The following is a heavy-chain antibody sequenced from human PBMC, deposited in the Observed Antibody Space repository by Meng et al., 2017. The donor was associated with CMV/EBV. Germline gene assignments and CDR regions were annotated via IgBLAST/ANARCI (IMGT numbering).Heavy chain of an antibody. J-gene: IGHJ4*02. Sequence: GGSLRLSCAASGFTFSSYDMHWVRQATGKGLEWVSAIGTAGDTYYPGSVKGRFTISRDNAKNTLYLQMNSLRAEDTAVYYCVRDRDYSNSILEYWGQGTLVTVSS. V-gene: IGHV3-13*01. CDR1: GFTFSSYD. CDR3: VRDRDYSNSILEY. D-gene: IGHD4-11*01. CDR2: IGTAGDT.